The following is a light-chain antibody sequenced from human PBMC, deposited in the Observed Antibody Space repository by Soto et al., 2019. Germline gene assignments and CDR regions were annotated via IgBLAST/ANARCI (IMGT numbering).Light chain of an antibody. V-gene: IGKV1-5*03. CDR1: QSISSW. Sequence: DIQMTQSPSTLSASVGDRVTITCRASQSISSWLAWYQQKPGKAPKLLIYKASSLESGVPSRFSGSGSGTEFTLTISSLQSEDFATYYCLQYSGYVPAFGGGTKVDIK. CDR2: KAS. CDR3: LQYSGYVPA. J-gene: IGKJ4*01.